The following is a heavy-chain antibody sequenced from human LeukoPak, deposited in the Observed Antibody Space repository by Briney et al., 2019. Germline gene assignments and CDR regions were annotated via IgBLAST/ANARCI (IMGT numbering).Heavy chain of an antibody. Sequence: ASVKVSCKASVYTFTGYYMHWVRQAPGQGLEWMGWIYPNSGATKYAQKFQGRVTMTRDTSISTAYMELSRLTSDDTAVYYCGTLLSNGPFDYWGQGTLVTVSS. CDR3: GTLLSNGPFDY. J-gene: IGHJ4*03. CDR2: IYPNSGAT. V-gene: IGHV1-2*02. CDR1: VYTFTGYY.